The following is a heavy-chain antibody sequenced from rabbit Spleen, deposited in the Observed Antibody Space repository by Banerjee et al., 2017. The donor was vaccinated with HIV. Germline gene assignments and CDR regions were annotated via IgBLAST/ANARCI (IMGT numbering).Heavy chain of an antibody. CDR3: ARDASSSSYYRDTRLDL. Sequence: QEQLVESGGGLVQPGGTLTLTCTASGFSFSSSYYMCWVRQAPGKGLEWIGFIDPIFSGTYYANWVNGRFTISSHNAQNTLYLQLNSLTAADTATYFCARDASSSSYYRDTRLDLWGQGTLVTVS. D-gene: IGHD1-1*01. CDR1: GFSFSSSYY. J-gene: IGHJ3*01. V-gene: IGHV1S43*01. CDR2: IDPIFSGT.